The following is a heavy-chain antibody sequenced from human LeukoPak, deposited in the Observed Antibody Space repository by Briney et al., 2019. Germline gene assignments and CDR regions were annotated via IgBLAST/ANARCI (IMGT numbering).Heavy chain of an antibody. CDR1: GYTFTSYD. Sequence: GASVKVSCKASGYTFTSYDINWVRQATGQGLEWMGWMNPNSGNTGYAQKFQGRVTMTRNTSISTAYMELSSLRSEDTAVYYCARDPGYCSGGSCPRYYYYYYGMDVWGQGTTVTVSS. D-gene: IGHD2-15*01. V-gene: IGHV1-8*01. CDR3: ARDPGYCSGGSCPRYYYYYYGMDV. J-gene: IGHJ6*02. CDR2: MNPNSGNT.